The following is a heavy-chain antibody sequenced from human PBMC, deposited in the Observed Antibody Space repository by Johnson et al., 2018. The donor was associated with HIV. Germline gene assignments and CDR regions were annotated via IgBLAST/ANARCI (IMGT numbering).Heavy chain of an antibody. CDR2: ISGSGGDT. D-gene: IGHD1-7*01. Sequence: VQLVESGGGLVQPGGSLRLSCAASGFTFRSYGMSWVRQAPGKGLEWVSGISGSGGDTYYADSVKGRFTISRDNAKNALYLQMNSLRAEDTAVYYFARELELPGVTYAFDIWGQGTMVTVSS. V-gene: IGHV3-23*04. J-gene: IGHJ3*02. CDR1: GFTFRSYG. CDR3: ARELELPGVTYAFDI.